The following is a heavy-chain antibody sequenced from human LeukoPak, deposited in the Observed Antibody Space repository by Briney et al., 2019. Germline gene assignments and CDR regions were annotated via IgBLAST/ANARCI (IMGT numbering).Heavy chain of an antibody. J-gene: IGHJ6*03. CDR1: GGSFSGYY. CDR2: INHSGST. D-gene: IGHD3-10*01. Sequence: SETLSLTCAVYGGSFSGYYWSWIRQPPGKGLEWIGEINHSGSTNYNPSLKSRVTISVDTSKNQFSLKLSSVTAADTAAYYCARGAITMVRGVISNYYYYYMDVWGKGTTVTVSS. V-gene: IGHV4-34*01. CDR3: ARGAITMVRGVISNYYYYYMDV.